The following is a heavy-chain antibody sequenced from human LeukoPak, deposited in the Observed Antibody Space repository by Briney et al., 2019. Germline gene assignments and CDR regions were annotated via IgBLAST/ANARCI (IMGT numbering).Heavy chain of an antibody. CDR1: GGSFSGYY. Sequence: SETLSLTCAVYGGSFSGYYWSWIRQPPGKGLEWIGEINHSGSTNYNPSLKSRVTISVDTSKNQSSLKLSSVTAADTAVYYCARLVVPAGYYYYMDVWGKGTTVTVSS. D-gene: IGHD2-2*01. J-gene: IGHJ6*03. V-gene: IGHV4-34*01. CDR3: ARLVVPAGYYYYMDV. CDR2: INHSGST.